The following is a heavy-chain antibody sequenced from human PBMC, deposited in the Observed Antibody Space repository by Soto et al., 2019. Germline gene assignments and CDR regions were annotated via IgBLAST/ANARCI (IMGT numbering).Heavy chain of an antibody. J-gene: IGHJ3*02. Sequence: GASVKVSCKASGYTFTSYYMHWVRQAPGQGLDWMGIINPSGGSTSYAQKFQGRVTMTRDTSTSTVYMELSSLRSEDTAVYYCARERIAVAGTWDAFDIWGQGTMVTVSS. CDR2: INPSGGST. V-gene: IGHV1-46*01. CDR3: ARERIAVAGTWDAFDI. D-gene: IGHD6-19*01. CDR1: GYTFTSYY.